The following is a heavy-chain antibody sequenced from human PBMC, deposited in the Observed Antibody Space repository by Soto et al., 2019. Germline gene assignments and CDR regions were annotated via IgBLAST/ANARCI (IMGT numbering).Heavy chain of an antibody. V-gene: IGHV4-59*08. CDR2: ISDSGST. CDR3: ARHVSGWWVDY. D-gene: IGHD6-19*01. Sequence: WTWIRQPPGKGLEWIGNISDSGSTNYNPSLNYNPSLKSRVTISVDTSKNQFSLKLTSVTAADTAIYYCARHVSGWWVDYWGPGTLVAVSS. J-gene: IGHJ4*02.